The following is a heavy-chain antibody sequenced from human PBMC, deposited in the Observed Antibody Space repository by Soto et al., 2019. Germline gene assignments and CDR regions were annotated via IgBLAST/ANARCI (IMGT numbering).Heavy chain of an antibody. V-gene: IGHV3-23*01. Sequence: GGSLRLSCAASGFTFSSYAMSWVRQAPGKGLEWVSAISGSGGSTYYADSVKGRFTISRDNSKNTLYLQMNSLRAEDTAVYYCARDWDEYSSSRDAFDIWGQGTMVNVSS. D-gene: IGHD6-6*01. CDR1: GFTFSSYA. CDR3: ARDWDEYSSSRDAFDI. J-gene: IGHJ3*02. CDR2: ISGSGGST.